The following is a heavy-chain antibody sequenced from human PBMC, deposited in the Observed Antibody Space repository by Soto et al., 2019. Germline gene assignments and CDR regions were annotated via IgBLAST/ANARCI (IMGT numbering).Heavy chain of an antibody. CDR1: GGTFSSYS. J-gene: IGHJ6*02. D-gene: IGHD6-6*01. CDR2: IIPIFGTA. V-gene: IGHV1-69*12. Sequence: QVQLVQSGAEVKKPGSSVKVSCKASGGTFSSYSISWVRQAPGQGLEWMGGIIPIFGTANYAQKFQGRVTITADESTSTAYMELSSLRSEDTAVYNCARDTRYSSSSGPYYYYYYGMDVWGQGTTVTVSS. CDR3: ARDTRYSSSSGPYYYYYYGMDV.